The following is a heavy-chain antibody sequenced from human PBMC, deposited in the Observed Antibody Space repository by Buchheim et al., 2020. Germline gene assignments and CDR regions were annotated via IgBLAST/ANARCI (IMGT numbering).Heavy chain of an antibody. Sequence: QVQLVESGGGVVQPGRSLRLSCAASGFTFSSYAMHWVRQAPGKGLEWVAVISYDGSNKYYADSVKGRFTISRDHSKNTLYVQMNSLRAEDTAVYYCARGDYYDSTGYYYEDAFDIWGQGT. CDR1: GFTFSSYA. J-gene: IGHJ3*02. CDR2: ISYDGSNK. CDR3: ARGDYYDSTGYYYEDAFDI. D-gene: IGHD3-22*01. V-gene: IGHV3-30-3*01.